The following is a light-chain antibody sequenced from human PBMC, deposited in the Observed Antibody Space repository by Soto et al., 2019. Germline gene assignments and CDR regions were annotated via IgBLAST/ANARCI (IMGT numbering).Light chain of an antibody. V-gene: IGKV1-5*01. Sequence: DIQMTQSPSTLSACVGDRVTITCRASQSISSWLAWYQQKPGKAPKLLIYDASSLESGVPSRFSGSGSGTDFTFTISSLQPEDIATYYCQQYDNLITFGQGTRLEIK. CDR2: DAS. CDR1: QSISSW. J-gene: IGKJ5*01. CDR3: QQYDNLIT.